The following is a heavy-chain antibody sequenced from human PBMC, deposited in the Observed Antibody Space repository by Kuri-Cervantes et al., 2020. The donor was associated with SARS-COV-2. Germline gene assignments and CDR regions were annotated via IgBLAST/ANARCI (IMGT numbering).Heavy chain of an antibody. CDR1: GGTFSTDG. CDR3: ATSPNWRQGGGRDAFDI. J-gene: IGHJ3*02. V-gene: IGHV1-69*04. CDR2: IIPVLGTT. Sequence: SVKVSCKASGGTFSTDGITWVRQAPGQGLEWTGTIIPVLGTTTYSQKFQGRVTITADKSTSTAYMELSSLRSEDTAVYYCATSPNWRQGGGRDAFDIWGQGTMVTVSS. D-gene: IGHD1-20*01.